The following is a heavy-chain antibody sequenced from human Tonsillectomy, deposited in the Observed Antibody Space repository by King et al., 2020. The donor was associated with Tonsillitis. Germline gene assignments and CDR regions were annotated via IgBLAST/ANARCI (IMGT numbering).Heavy chain of an antibody. D-gene: IGHD3-10*01. CDR2: IYYGGST. J-gene: IGHJ4*02. Sequence: VQLQESGPGLVKPSQTLSLTCSVSGASISSGYYYWSWIRRHPGKGLEWIGYIYYGGSTYYNPSLKSRVTISVDTSKNQFSLKLSSVTAADTAVYYCARSMVRGVSPFAYWGQGTLVTVSS. CDR3: ARSMVRGVSPFAY. V-gene: IGHV4-31*03. CDR1: GASISSGYYY.